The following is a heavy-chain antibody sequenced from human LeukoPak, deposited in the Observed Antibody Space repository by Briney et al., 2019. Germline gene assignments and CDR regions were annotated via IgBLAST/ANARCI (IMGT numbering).Heavy chain of an antibody. CDR2: IYHSGST. V-gene: IGHV4-4*02. D-gene: IGHD3-3*01. CDR1: GGSVSSSNW. CDR3: ARAPPYYDFWSGYRD. Sequence: SETLSPTCTVSGGSVSSSNWWSWVRQPPGKGLEWIGEIYHSGSTNYNPSLKSRVTISVDKSKNQFSLKLSSVTAADMAVYYCARAPPYYDFWSGYRDWGQGTLVTVSS. J-gene: IGHJ4*02.